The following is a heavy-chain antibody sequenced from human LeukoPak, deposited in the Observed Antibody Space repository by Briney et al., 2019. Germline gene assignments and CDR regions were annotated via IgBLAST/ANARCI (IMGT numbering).Heavy chain of an antibody. CDR2: IYYSGST. D-gene: IGHD5-12*01. CDR3: ARGLRTLDY. Sequence: PSETLSLTCTVSGGSISRSSYYWGWIRQPPGKGLEWIGYIYYSGSTNYNPSLKSRVTISVDTSKNQFSLKLSSVTAADTAVYYCARGLRTLDYWGQGTLVTVSS. J-gene: IGHJ4*02. CDR1: GGSISRSSYY. V-gene: IGHV4-61*05.